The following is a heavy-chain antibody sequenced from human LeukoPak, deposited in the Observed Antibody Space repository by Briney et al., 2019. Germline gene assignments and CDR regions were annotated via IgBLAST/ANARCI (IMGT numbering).Heavy chain of an antibody. CDR2: ICYSGST. J-gene: IGHJ5*02. D-gene: IGHD6-19*01. V-gene: IGHV4-59*13. CDR3: ARGGSSGWYAGRFDP. Sequence: PSETLSLTCTVSGGSISSYYWSWIRQPPGKGLEWIGYICYSGSTNYNPSLKSRVTISVDTSKNQFSLKLSSVTAADTAVYYCARGGSSGWYAGRFDPWGQGTLVTVSS. CDR1: GGSISSYY.